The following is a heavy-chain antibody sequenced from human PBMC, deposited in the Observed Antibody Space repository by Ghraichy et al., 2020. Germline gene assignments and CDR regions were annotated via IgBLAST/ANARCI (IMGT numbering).Heavy chain of an antibody. D-gene: IGHD3-10*01. V-gene: IGHV4-39*01. Sequence: SETLSLTCTVSGGSISSSAYSWGWIRQPPGKGLEWIGSMYYTGSTYNNPSLKSRVTLSMDTSKNDFSLKLSSVTAADTAVYYCARQCRGSQKEDYYFCLVYWGQGILVTVSS. CDR2: MYYTGST. CDR3: ARQCRGSQKEDYYFCLVY. J-gene: IGHJ4*02. CDR1: GGSISSSAYS.